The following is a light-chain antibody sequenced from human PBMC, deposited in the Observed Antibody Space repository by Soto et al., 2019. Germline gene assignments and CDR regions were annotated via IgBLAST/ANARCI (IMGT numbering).Light chain of an antibody. Sequence: DIQMTQSPSTLSASVGDRVPINCRASQSISSWLAWYQQKPGKAPKLLIYDASSLESGVPSRFSGSGSGTEFTLTISSLQPDDFATYYCQQYNSYPYTFGQGTKLEIK. CDR1: QSISSW. CDR3: QQYNSYPYT. J-gene: IGKJ2*01. CDR2: DAS. V-gene: IGKV1-5*01.